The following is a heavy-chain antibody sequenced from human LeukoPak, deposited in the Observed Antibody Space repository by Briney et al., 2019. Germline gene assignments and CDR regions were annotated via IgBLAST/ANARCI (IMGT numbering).Heavy chain of an antibody. J-gene: IGHJ4*02. Sequence: SETLSLTCTVSGGSISSYYWSWIRQPPGKGLEWIGYIYYSGSTSYNPSLKSRVTMSVDTSKNQFSLKLTSVTAADTAEYYCARVYSGYGGYAIDSWGQGTLVTVSS. V-gene: IGHV4-59*01. CDR1: GGSISSYY. CDR2: IYYSGST. CDR3: ARVYSGYGGYAIDS. D-gene: IGHD5-12*01.